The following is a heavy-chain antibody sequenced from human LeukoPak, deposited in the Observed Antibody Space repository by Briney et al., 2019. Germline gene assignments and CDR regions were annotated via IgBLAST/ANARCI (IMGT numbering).Heavy chain of an antibody. J-gene: IGHJ4*02. CDR2: INPSGGST. Sequence: ASVKVSCKASGYTFTSYYMHWVRQAPGQGLEWMGIINPSGGSTSYAQKFQGRVTMTEDTSTDTAYMELSSLRSEDTAVYYCATGGEVTTGYWGQGTLVTVSS. V-gene: IGHV1-46*01. CDR1: GYTFTSYY. D-gene: IGHD4-11*01. CDR3: ATGGEVTTGY.